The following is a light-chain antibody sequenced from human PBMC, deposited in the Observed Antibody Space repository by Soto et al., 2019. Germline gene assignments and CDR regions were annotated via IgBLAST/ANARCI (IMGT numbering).Light chain of an antibody. CDR2: EVT. CDR3: CSLEGSNALVV. J-gene: IGLJ2*01. V-gene: IGLV2-14*01. Sequence: QSVLTQPASVSGSPGQSITISCTGTSSDVGAYNYVSWYQHHPGKAPKLMIYEVTNRPSGVSNRFSGSKSGNTASLTISGLQAEDEADYYCCSLEGSNALVVFGGGTQLTVL. CDR1: SSDVGAYNY.